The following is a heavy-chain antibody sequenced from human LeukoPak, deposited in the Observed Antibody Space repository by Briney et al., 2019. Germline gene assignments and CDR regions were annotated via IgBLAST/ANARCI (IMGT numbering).Heavy chain of an antibody. CDR1: GFTFSDYY. V-gene: IGHV3-11*01. D-gene: IGHD4-11*01. CDR2: ISSSGSTI. J-gene: IGHJ6*02. Sequence: GGSLRLSCAASGFTFSDYYMSWIRQAPGKGLEWVSYISSSGSTIYYADSVKGRFTICRDNAKNSLYLQMNRLRAEDTAVYYCASLTVPNPHYYYYYGMDVWGQGTTVTVSS. CDR3: ASLTVPNPHYYYYYGMDV.